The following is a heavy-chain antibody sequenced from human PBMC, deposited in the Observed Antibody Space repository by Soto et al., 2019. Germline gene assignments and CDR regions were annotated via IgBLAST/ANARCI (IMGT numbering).Heavy chain of an antibody. CDR3: ARGRYGDY. CDR1: GYDCTTYG. Sequence: QVHLVQSGAEVKKPGASVKVSCKGSGYDCTTYGITWVRQAPGQGLEWMAWISAHNGNTDYAQKLQGRVTVTRDTSTSTAHMELRSLRSDDTAMYYCARGRYGDYWGQGALVTVSS. J-gene: IGHJ4*02. CDR2: ISAHNGNT. V-gene: IGHV1-18*01. D-gene: IGHD1-1*01.